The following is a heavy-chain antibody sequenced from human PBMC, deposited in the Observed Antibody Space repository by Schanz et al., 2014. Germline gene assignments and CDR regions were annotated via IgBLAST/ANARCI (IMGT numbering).Heavy chain of an antibody. CDR1: GYTFTSYG. Sequence: QVQLVQSGAEVKKPGASVKVSCKASGYTFTSYGINWVRQAPGQGLEWMGWINPNSGDTNYAQKFQGWVTMTRDTSTSTAYMELRSLRSDDTAVYYCARAFGGYDPAGALDYWGQGTLVTVSS. V-gene: IGHV1-18*01. CDR2: INPNSGDT. CDR3: ARAFGGYDPAGALDY. J-gene: IGHJ4*02. D-gene: IGHD5-12*01.